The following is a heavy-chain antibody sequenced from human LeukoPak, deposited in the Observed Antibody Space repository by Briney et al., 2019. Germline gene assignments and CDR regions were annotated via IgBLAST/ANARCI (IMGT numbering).Heavy chain of an antibody. CDR2: IYYSGST. J-gene: IGHJ3*02. CDR1: GRSISSGDYY. V-gene: IGHV4-30-4*08. D-gene: IGHD3-9*01. Sequence: SQTLSLTCTLSGRSISSGDYYWSWIPRPRRRGLEWFVLIYYSGSTYYNPSLKSRVTISVDTSKNQFSLKLSSVTAADTAVYYCARDLPRTLTTFDIWGQGTMVTVSS. CDR3: ARDLPRTLTTFDI.